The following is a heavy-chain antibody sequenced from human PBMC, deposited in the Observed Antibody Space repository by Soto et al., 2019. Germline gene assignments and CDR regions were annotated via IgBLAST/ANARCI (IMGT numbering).Heavy chain of an antibody. J-gene: IGHJ6*02. Sequence: PGGSLRLSCAASGFTFSTYPMSWVRQAPGKGLEWVSGISGSGISTYYTDSVKGRFTISRDNSKNTVFLQMNSLRDEDTAVYYCVKPPVITASYYYYDMYVWGQGTTVTVSS. CDR3: VKPPVITASYYYYDMYV. CDR2: ISGSGIST. D-gene: IGHD4-4*01. CDR1: GFTFSTYP. V-gene: IGHV3-23*01.